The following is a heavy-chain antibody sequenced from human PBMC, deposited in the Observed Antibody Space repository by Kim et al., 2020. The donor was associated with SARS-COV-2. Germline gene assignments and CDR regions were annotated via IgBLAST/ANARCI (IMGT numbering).Heavy chain of an antibody. Sequence: PNSGGTKYAQKFQGRVTMTRDTSISTAYMELSRLRSDDTAVYYCARFADYWGQGTLVTVSS. CDR2: PNSGGT. CDR3: ARFADY. J-gene: IGHJ4*02. V-gene: IGHV1-2*02.